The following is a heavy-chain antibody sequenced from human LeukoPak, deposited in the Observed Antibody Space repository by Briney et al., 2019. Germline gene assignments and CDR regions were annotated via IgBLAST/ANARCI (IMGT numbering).Heavy chain of an antibody. Sequence: SETLSLTCTVDGGFFSGNYWTWIRQPPGKGLEWIGEINHNGNTNKNPSLKSRVTISVDTSKNQFSLKVISVTAADTAVYYCARAGITGTTRSQRYYYYGMDVWGRGTTVIVSS. CDR1: GGFFSGNY. V-gene: IGHV4-34*01. CDR3: ARAGITGTTRSQRYYYYGMDV. CDR2: INHNGNT. D-gene: IGHD1-7*01. J-gene: IGHJ6*02.